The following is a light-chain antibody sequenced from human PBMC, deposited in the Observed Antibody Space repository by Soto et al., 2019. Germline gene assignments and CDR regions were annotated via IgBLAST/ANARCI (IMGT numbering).Light chain of an antibody. CDR2: GAS. J-gene: IGKJ1*01. CDR1: ENIGKY. V-gene: IGKV1-39*01. Sequence: DIQMTQSPSSLSASVGDRVTITCRASENIGKYLNWYQQKQGKAPKIVIYGASSLQSGVPSRFSGSGSGTDFTLTISSLQPEDFAVYFCQQYTTSPWTFGQGTTVEI. CDR3: QQYTTSPWT.